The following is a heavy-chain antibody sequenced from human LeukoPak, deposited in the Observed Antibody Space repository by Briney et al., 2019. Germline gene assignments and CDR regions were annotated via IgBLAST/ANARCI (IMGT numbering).Heavy chain of an antibody. V-gene: IGHV3-11*01. CDR3: ARDARRVVVTLLPYNNNWFDP. Sequence: PGGSLRLSCAASGFTFSDYYMSWIRQAPGKGLEWVSYISSSGSTIYYADSVKGRFTISRDNAKNSLYLQMNSLRAEDTAVYYCARDARRVVVTLLPYNNNWFDPWGQGTLVTVSS. CDR2: ISSSGSTI. J-gene: IGHJ5*02. D-gene: IGHD3-22*01. CDR1: GFTFSDYY.